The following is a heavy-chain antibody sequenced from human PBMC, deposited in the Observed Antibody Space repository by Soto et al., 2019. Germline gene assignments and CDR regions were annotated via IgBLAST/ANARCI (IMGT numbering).Heavy chain of an antibody. D-gene: IGHD2-15*01. CDR1: GGSISRGGYY. V-gene: IGHV4-31*03. Sequence: PSETLSLTCTVSGGSISRGGYYWSWIRQHPGKGLEWIGYIYYSGSTYYNPSLKSRVTISVDTSKNQFSLKLSSVTAADTAVYYCARIPDCSGGSCYLTYYFDYWGQGTLVTVSS. J-gene: IGHJ4*02. CDR3: ARIPDCSGGSCYLTYYFDY. CDR2: IYYSGST.